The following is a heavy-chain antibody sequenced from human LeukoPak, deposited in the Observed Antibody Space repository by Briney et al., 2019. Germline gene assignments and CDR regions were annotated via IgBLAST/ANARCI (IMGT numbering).Heavy chain of an antibody. D-gene: IGHD2-15*01. V-gene: IGHV1-2*02. CDR1: GYTFTGYY. J-gene: IGHJ4*02. Sequence: ASVKVSCKASGYTFTGYYMHWVRQAPGQGLEWMGWINPNSGGTNYAQKFQGRVTMTRDTSISTAYMELSRLRSDDTAVYYCAGVFIYCSGGSCYCDYWGQGTLVTVSS. CDR2: INPNSGGT. CDR3: AGVFIYCSGGSCYCDY.